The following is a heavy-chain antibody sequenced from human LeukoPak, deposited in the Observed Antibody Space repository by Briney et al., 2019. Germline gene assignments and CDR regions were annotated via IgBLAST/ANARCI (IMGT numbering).Heavy chain of an antibody. V-gene: IGHV4-39*01. CDR3: ARHFRQQLVNGYAFDI. CDR1: GGSISSSRYY. Sequence: SETLSLTCTVSGGSISSSRYYWGWIRQPPGKGLEWIGSIYYSGSTYYNPSLKSRVTISVDTSKNQFSLKLSSVTAADTAVYYCARHFRQQLVNGYAFDIWGQGTMVTVSS. CDR2: IYYSGST. D-gene: IGHD6-13*01. J-gene: IGHJ3*02.